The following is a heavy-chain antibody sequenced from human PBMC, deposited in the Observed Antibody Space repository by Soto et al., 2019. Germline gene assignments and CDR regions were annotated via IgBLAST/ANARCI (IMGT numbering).Heavy chain of an antibody. V-gene: IGHV4-39*01. J-gene: IGHJ6*02. CDR2: FYISGTS. D-gene: IGHD6-19*01. Sequence: SETLSLTCTVSGGSISSSTYYGGWIRQPPGKGLEWIGSFYISGTSYYNPSLKSRVTISVDTSKNQFSLKLSSVTAADTAVYYCARGGYSSGGSYYYYYGMDVWGQGTTVTVSS. CDR1: GGSISSSTYY. CDR3: ARGGYSSGGSYYYYYGMDV.